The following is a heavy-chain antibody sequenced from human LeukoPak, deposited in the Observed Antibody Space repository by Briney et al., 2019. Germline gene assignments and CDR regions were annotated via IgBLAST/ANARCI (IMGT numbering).Heavy chain of an antibody. CDR3: ARALSKIRRAFDY. D-gene: IGHD1-14*01. V-gene: IGHV4-34*01. CDR1: GGSFSGYY. CDR2: INHSGST. Sequence: PSETLSLTCAVYGGSFSGYYWSWIRQPPGKGLEWIGEINHSGSTNYNPSLKSRVTISVDTSKNQFSLKLSSVTAADTAVYYCARALSKIRRAFDYWGQGTLVTASS. J-gene: IGHJ4*02.